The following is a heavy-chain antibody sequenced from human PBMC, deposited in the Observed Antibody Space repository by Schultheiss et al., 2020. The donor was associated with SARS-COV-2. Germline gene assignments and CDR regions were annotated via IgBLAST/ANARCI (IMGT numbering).Heavy chain of an antibody. J-gene: IGHJ5*02. D-gene: IGHD3-10*01. CDR1: GGSISSYY. CDR2: IYYSGST. V-gene: IGHV4-59*12. CDR3: ARLRKGSDSRGVDT. Sequence: SETLSLTCSVSGGSISSYYWSWIRQPPGKGLEWIGYIYYSGSTNYNPSLRNRVTISIDTSKNQFSLELSSVTAADTALYYCARLRKGSDSRGVDTWGQGTLVTVSS.